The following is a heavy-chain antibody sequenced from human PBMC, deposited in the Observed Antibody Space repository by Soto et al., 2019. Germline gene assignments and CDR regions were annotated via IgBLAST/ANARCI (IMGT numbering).Heavy chain of an antibody. CDR3: ARLNGYCISTNCHGYYGMDV. CDR1: ASFIRSSEHL. Sequence: ETLSVDSTFCASFIRSSEHLLCWLRLDQRKGLEWIGSIYSSENTYYNPSLMSRVTISVDTSKNEFSLKLSSVTAADTAVYYCARLNGYCISTNCHGYYGMDVWGQGTTVS. V-gene: IGHV4-39*01. D-gene: IGHD2-2*03. CDR2: IYSSENT. J-gene: IGHJ6*02.